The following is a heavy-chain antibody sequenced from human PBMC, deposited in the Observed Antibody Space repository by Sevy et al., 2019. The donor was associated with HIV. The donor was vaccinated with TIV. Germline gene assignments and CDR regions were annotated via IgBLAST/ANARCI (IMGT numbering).Heavy chain of an antibody. V-gene: IGHV3-21*06. CDR2: ISSTRNSK. CDR1: GFTFSGYG. J-gene: IGHJ5*02. D-gene: IGHD6-6*01. Sequence: GGSLRLSCVTSGFTFSGYGMHWVRQAPGKGLEWVSSISSTRNSKYYADSVKGRFTISRDNAKNSLYLQMNSLRVEDTALYFCARDRSTRKYSSSSDLWGQGALVTVSS. CDR3: ARDRSTRKYSSSSDL.